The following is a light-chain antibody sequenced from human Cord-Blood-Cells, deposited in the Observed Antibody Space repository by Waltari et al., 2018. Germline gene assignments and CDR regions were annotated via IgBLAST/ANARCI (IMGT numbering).Light chain of an antibody. CDR3: SSYTSSSTYVV. CDR2: EVS. CDR1: NSDVGGYNY. J-gene: IGLJ2*01. Sequence: QSALTQPASVSGSPGPSITISCPGTNSDVGGYNYVSWYQQHPGKAPKLMIYEVSNRPSGVSNRFSGSKSGNTASLTISGLQAEDEADYYCSSYTSSSTYVVFGGGTKLTVL. V-gene: IGLV2-14*01.